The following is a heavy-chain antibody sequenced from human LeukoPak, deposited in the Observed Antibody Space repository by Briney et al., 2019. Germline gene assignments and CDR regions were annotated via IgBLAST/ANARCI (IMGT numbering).Heavy chain of an antibody. CDR3: ARELPGIAASFDY. Sequence: PSETLSLTCTVSGGSISSSSYYWGWIRQPPGKGLEWIGSIYYSGSTYYNPSLKSRVTISVDTSKNQFSLKLNSVTAADTAVYYCARELPGIAASFDYWGQGTLVTVSS. CDR2: IYYSGST. D-gene: IGHD6-13*01. V-gene: IGHV4-39*02. CDR1: GGSISSSSYY. J-gene: IGHJ4*02.